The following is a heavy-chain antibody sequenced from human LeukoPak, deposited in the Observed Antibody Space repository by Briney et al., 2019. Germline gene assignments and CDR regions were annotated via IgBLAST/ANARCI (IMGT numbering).Heavy chain of an antibody. Sequence: GGSLRLSCAASGFTFSSYGMHWVRQAPGKGLEWVAFIRYDGSNKYNADSVKGRFTISRDNSKNTLYLQMNSLRGEDTAVYYCAKEMILYYYYYMDVWGKGTTVTISS. V-gene: IGHV3-30*02. CDR3: AKEMILYYYYYMDV. D-gene: IGHD3-22*01. J-gene: IGHJ6*03. CDR2: IRYDGSNK. CDR1: GFTFSSYG.